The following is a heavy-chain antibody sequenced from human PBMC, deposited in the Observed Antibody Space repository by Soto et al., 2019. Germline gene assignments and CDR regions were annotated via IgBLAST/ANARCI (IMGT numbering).Heavy chain of an antibody. Sequence: GGSLRLSXAASGFTFSNYGIHRVRQAPGKGLEWVAVISYDGTNKYYGDSVKGRFTISRDNSKSTLYLQMNSLRAEDTAVYYCAKERTYYYDSSGYSHDAFDIWGQGTMVTVSS. CDR2: ISYDGTNK. V-gene: IGHV3-30*18. J-gene: IGHJ3*02. CDR1: GFTFSNYG. CDR3: AKERTYYYDSSGYSHDAFDI. D-gene: IGHD3-22*01.